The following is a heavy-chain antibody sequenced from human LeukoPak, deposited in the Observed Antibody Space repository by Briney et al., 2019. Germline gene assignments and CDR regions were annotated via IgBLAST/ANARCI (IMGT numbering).Heavy chain of an antibody. CDR3: TTATTFYYYGMDV. V-gene: IGHV3-74*01. CDR1: GFTFSSYW. Sequence: PGGSLRLSCATSGFTFSSYWMHWVRQAPGKGLVWVSRINSDGSSTSYADSVKGRFTISRDNAKNTLYLQMNSLRAEDTAVYYCTTATTFYYYGMDVWGQGTTVTVSS. D-gene: IGHD4-17*01. CDR2: INSDGSST. J-gene: IGHJ6*02.